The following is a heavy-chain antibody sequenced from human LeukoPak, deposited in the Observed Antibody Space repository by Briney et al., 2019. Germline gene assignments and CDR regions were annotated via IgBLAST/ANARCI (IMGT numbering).Heavy chain of an antibody. D-gene: IGHD3-22*01. CDR2: ISYDGSNK. Sequence: PGGSLRLSCAASGFTFSSYAMHWVRQAPGKGLEWVAVISYDGSNKYYADSVKGRFTISRDNAKGSLYLQMNSMRAEDTAVYYCVRAPYYSGIEHYFDHWGQGILVTVSS. V-gene: IGHV3-30-3*01. CDR3: VRAPYYSGIEHYFDH. J-gene: IGHJ4*02. CDR1: GFTFSSYA.